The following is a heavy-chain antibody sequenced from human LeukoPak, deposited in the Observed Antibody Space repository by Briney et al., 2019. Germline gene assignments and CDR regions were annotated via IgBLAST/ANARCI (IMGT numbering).Heavy chain of an antibody. Sequence: SVKVSCKASGGTFNNYAFSWVRQAPGQGLEWMGRIIPILGIANYAQKFQGRVTITADKSTSTACMELSSLGSEDTAVYYCARDSVLGCGGDCYTHFDYWGQGTLVTVSS. V-gene: IGHV1-69*04. CDR1: GGTFNNYA. D-gene: IGHD2-21*02. CDR2: IIPILGIA. J-gene: IGHJ4*02. CDR3: ARDSVLGCGGDCYTHFDY.